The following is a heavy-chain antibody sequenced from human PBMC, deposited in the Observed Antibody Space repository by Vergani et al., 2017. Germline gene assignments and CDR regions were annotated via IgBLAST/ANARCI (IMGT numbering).Heavy chain of an antibody. J-gene: IGHJ3*02. CDR2: ISGNNDDV. V-gene: IGHV3-21*04. Sequence: VQLVESGGGLVKPGGSLRLSCVASGFTFSHYSMNWVRQAPGKGLEWVSSISGNNDDVYYADSVKGRFTISRDNAKNSLYLQMNSLKTEDTALYYCAKVDILGAFDIWGQGTMVTVSS. D-gene: IGHD2-15*01. CDR1: GFTFSHYS. CDR3: AKVDILGAFDI.